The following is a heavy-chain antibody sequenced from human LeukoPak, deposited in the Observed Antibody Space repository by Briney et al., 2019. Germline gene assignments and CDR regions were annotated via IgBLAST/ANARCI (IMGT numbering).Heavy chain of an antibody. Sequence: SETLSLTCAVYGGSFSGYYWSWIRQPPGKGLEWIGEINHSGSTNYNPSLKSRVTISVDTSKNQFSLKLISVTAADTAVYYCARGLGSRVRGVIMSSQYYYYGMDVWGKGTTVTVSS. J-gene: IGHJ6*04. CDR3: ARGLGSRVRGVIMSSQYYYYGMDV. CDR2: INHSGST. V-gene: IGHV4-34*01. D-gene: IGHD3-10*01. CDR1: GGSFSGYY.